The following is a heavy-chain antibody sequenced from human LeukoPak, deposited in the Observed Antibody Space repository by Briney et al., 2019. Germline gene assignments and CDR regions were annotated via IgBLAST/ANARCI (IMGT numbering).Heavy chain of an antibody. CDR2: ISSDGSST. CDR1: GFTFSSYW. V-gene: IGHV3-74*01. CDR3: ARDLRTTVTTPLDY. J-gene: IGHJ4*02. D-gene: IGHD4-11*01. Sequence: GGSLILPCAASGFTFSSYWMHGVRQAPGKGLVWVSRISSDGSSTSYADSVKGRFTISRDNAKNTLYLQMNSLRAEDTAVYYCARDLRTTVTTPLDYWGQGTLVTVSS.